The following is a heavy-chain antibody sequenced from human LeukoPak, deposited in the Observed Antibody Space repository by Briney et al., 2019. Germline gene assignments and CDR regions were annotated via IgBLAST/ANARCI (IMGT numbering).Heavy chain of an antibody. CDR3: ARENYDFWSGYTGFDY. J-gene: IGHJ4*02. D-gene: IGHD3-3*01. CDR1: GGSISSYY. CDR2: IYTSGST. V-gene: IGHV4-4*07. Sequence: SETLSLTCTVSGGSISSYYWSWIRQPAGKGLEWLGRIYTSGSTNYNPSLKSRVTMSVDTSKNQFSLKLSSVTAADTALYYCARENYDFWSGYTGFDYWGQGTLVTVSS.